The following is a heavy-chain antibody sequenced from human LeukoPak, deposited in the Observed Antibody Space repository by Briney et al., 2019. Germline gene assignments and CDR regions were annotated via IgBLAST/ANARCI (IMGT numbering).Heavy chain of an antibody. CDR1: GYTFTGYY. D-gene: IGHD2-2*01. CDR2: TNPNSGGT. V-gene: IGHV1-2*04. CDR3: ARSCSSTSCYYGYGMDV. Sequence: ASVKVSCKASGYTFTGYYMHWVRQAPGQGLEWMGWTNPNSGGTNYAQKFQGWVTMTRDTSISTAYMELSRLRSDDTAVYYCARSCSSTSCYYGYGMDVWGKGTTVTVSS. J-gene: IGHJ6*04.